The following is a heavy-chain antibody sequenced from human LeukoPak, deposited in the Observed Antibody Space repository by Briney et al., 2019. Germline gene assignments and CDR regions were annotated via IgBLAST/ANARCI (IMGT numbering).Heavy chain of an antibody. CDR2: ISAYNGNT. Sequence: ASVKVSCKASGYTFTSYGISWVRQAPGQGLEWMGWISAYNGNTNYAQKLQGRVTMTTDTSTSTAYMELRSLRSDDTAVYYCARIPVTTGIKYHFDYWGQGTLVTVSS. CDR3: ARIPVTTGIKYHFDY. CDR1: GYTFTSYG. V-gene: IGHV1-18*01. J-gene: IGHJ4*02. D-gene: IGHD4-17*01.